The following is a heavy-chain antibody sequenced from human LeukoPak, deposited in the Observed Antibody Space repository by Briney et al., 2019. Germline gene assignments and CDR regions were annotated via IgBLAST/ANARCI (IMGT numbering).Heavy chain of an antibody. D-gene: IGHD2-15*01. V-gene: IGHV4-4*02. CDR1: GGSINTGNW. J-gene: IGHJ6*03. CDR2: IFHNGST. CDR3: AREGSRRLYMDV. Sequence: SETLSLTCAVSGGSINTGNWWTWVRQFPDKGLEWIGEIFHNGSTNYNPSLKSRVTISVENSKNHFSLRLTSLTAADTAMYYCAREGSRRLYMDVWGRGTTVTVSS.